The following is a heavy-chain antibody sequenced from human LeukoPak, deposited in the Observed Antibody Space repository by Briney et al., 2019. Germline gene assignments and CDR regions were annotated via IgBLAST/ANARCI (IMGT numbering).Heavy chain of an antibody. CDR2: TYYRSKWYN. CDR3: ARGNRYSSSWTLIDY. CDR1: GDSVSSNSAA. V-gene: IGHV6-1*01. D-gene: IGHD6-13*01. Sequence: SQTLSLTCAIPGDSVSSNSAAWDWVRQSPSRGLEWLGRTYYRSKWYNDYAVSVKSRITINPDTSKNQFSLQLNSVTPEDTAVYYCARGNRYSSSWTLIDYWGQGTLVTVSS. J-gene: IGHJ4*02.